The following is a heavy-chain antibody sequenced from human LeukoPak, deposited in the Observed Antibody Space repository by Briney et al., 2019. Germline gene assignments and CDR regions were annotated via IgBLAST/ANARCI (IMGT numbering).Heavy chain of an antibody. D-gene: IGHD3-22*01. V-gene: IGHV4-59*08. CDR1: GGSISSYY. J-gene: IGHJ3*01. CDR3: ARHAHYYDSSGEPTDAFDV. CDR2: IYYSGST. Sequence: PSETLSLTCTVSGGSISSYYWSWLRQPPGKGLEWIGYIYYSGSTNYNPSLKSRVTISVDTSKNQFSLKLSSVTAADTAVYYCARHAHYYDSSGEPTDAFDVWGQGTMVTVSS.